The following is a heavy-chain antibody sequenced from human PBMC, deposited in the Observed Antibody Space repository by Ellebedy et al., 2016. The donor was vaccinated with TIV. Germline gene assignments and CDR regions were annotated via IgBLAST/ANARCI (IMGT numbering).Heavy chain of an antibody. D-gene: IGHD3-10*01. V-gene: IGHV4-39*01. CDR2: IFYSGTP. Sequence: SETLSLXXSVSGGSITSSTYYWGWIRQPPRKGLEWIGSIFYSGTPYYNPSLKSRVTISVDTSKTQFSLKVSSVTAADTAVYYCASGQFDDMAVWGQGTTVTVSS. CDR1: GGSITSSTYY. J-gene: IGHJ6*02. CDR3: ASGQFDDMAV.